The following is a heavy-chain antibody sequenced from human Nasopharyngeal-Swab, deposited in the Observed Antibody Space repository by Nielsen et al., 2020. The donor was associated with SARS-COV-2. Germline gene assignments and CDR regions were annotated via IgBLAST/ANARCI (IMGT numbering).Heavy chain of an antibody. J-gene: IGHJ5*02. D-gene: IGHD3-10*01. V-gene: IGHV1-46*01. CDR1: GYTFTSYY. CDR2: INPSGGST. CDR3: AREPGDGVSWFDP. Sequence: ASVKVSCKASGYTFTSYYMHWVRQAPGQGLEWMGIINPSGGSTSYAQKFQGRVAMTRDTSTSTVYMELSSLRSEDTAVYYCAREPGDGVSWFDPWGQGTPVTVSS.